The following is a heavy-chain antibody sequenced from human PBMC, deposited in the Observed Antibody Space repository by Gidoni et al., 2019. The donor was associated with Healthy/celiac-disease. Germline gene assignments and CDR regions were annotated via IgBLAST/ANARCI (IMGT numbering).Heavy chain of an antibody. J-gene: IGHJ3*02. CDR1: GFTVSSNY. CDR2: IYSGGST. CDR3: ASTVVPAAMGHHDAFDI. Sequence: EVQLVETGGGLIQPGGSLRLSWAASGFTVSSNYMSWVRQAPGKGLEWVSVIYSGGSTYYADSVKGRFTISRDNSKNTLYLQMNSLRAEDTAVYYCASTVVPAAMGHHDAFDIWGQGTMVTVSS. V-gene: IGHV3-53*02. D-gene: IGHD2-2*01.